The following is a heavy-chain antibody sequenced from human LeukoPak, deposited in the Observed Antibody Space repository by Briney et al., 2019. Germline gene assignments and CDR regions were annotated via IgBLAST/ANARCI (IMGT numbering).Heavy chain of an antibody. J-gene: IGHJ4*02. D-gene: IGHD2/OR15-2a*01. CDR3: ARVTTAGEIDS. V-gene: IGHV4-59*11. CDR1: GGSISSHY. CDR2: ISYSGST. Sequence: SETLSLTCTVSGGSISSHYCSWIRQPPGKGLEWTGYISYSGSTNYNPSLKSRVTMSLDTSKNQFSLKLSSVTAADTAVYYCARVTTAGEIDSWGQGTLVTVSS.